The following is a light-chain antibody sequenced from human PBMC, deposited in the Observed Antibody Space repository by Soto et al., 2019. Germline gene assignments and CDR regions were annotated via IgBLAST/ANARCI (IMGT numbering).Light chain of an antibody. Sequence: EIVFTQSPGTLSLSPCEIATLSCSASQSVFNNHIGWYQQKPGQAPRRLIFGASFRATGIPDRFSGSGSGTEFTLTISRLEPEDSAVYFCQQYTGPPTTFGQGTRLEIK. CDR3: QQYTGPPTT. V-gene: IGKV3-20*01. CDR2: GAS. J-gene: IGKJ5*01. CDR1: QSVFNNH.